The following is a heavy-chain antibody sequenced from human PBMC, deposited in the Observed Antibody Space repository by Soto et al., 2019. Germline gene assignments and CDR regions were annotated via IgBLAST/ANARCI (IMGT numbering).Heavy chain of an antibody. V-gene: IGHV4-38-2*02. J-gene: IGHJ4*02. CDR1: GDSISRGYH. D-gene: IGHD3-3*01. CDR2: IYHTGTT. Sequence: SETLSLTCAVSGDSISRGYHWAWIRQPPGKGLEWVASIYHTGTTYYNPSLTSRVTISVDTSKNQFSLKLNSVTAADTAIYYCVRDSVRFGPAFDSWGQGTQVTVSS. CDR3: VRDSVRFGPAFDS.